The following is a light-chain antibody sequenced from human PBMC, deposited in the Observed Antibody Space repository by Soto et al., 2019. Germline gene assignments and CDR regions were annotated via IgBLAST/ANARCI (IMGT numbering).Light chain of an antibody. CDR2: AAS. J-gene: IGKJ1*01. Sequence: DIQMTQSPSSVSESLGDRVTITCRASQAISTWLAWYQQKPGKAPKLLIYAASNLQTGGPSRFSGSGSGTDFILTSGSLQPEDFATYYYQQANSLPRTFGQGTKVEIK. CDR1: QAISTW. CDR3: QQANSLPRT. V-gene: IGKV1D-12*01.